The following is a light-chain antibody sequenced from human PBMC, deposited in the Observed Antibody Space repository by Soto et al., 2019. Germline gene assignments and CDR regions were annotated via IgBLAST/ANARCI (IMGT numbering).Light chain of an antibody. V-gene: IGLV2-14*01. CDR2: EVS. Sequence: QSALTQPASVSGSPGQSITISCTGTSSDVGGYNYVSWYQQHPGKAPKLMIYEVSNRPSGVSNRFSGSKSGNTASVTISGLQAEDEADYYCSSFTSINTWVFGGGTKLTVL. J-gene: IGLJ3*02. CDR1: SSDVGGYNY. CDR3: SSFTSINTWV.